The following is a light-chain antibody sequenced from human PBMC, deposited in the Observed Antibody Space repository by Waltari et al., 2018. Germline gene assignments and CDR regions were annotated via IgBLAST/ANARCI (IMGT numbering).Light chain of an antibody. V-gene: IGLV2-23*01. CDR1: SNDVGSSNF. Sequence: QSALTQPASVSGSPGQSATISCHGTSNDVGSSNFFSWYQQHPGKAPKRIIHDATERPSWVSDRFSGSKSANGASLTISGLQAEDEAHYYRCAYAGKVFGGGTRLTVL. J-gene: IGLJ3*02. CDR3: CAYAGKV. CDR2: DAT.